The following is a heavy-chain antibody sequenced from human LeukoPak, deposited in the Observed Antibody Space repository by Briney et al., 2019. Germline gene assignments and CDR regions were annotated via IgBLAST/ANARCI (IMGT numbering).Heavy chain of an antibody. Sequence: GASVKVSCKASGYTFISYDINWVRQATGQGLEWMGWMSPNSGNTGYAQKFQGRVTMTRHTSISTAYMELSSLRSEDTAVYYCARVRPFYRSSLNNWFDPWGQGTLVTVSS. J-gene: IGHJ5*02. V-gene: IGHV1-8*01. CDR1: GYTFISYD. D-gene: IGHD6-13*01. CDR3: ARVRPFYRSSLNNWFDP. CDR2: MSPNSGNT.